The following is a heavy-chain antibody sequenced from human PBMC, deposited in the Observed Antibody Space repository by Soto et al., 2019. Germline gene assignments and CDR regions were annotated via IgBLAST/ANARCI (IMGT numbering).Heavy chain of an antibody. CDR1: GYTFTSYG. CDR3: ARAVPAANVPQSRASDY. D-gene: IGHD2-2*01. J-gene: IGHJ4*02. Sequence: GASVKVSCKASGYTFTSYGISWVRQAPGQGLEWMGWISAYNGNTNYAQKLQGRVTMTTDTSTSTAYMELRSLRSDDTAVYYCARAVPAANVPQSRASDYWGQGTLVTVSS. CDR2: ISAYNGNT. V-gene: IGHV1-18*01.